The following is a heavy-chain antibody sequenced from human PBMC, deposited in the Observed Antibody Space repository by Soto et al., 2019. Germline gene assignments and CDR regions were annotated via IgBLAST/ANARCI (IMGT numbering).Heavy chain of an antibody. CDR1: GFTXSTYW. V-gene: IGHV3-74*01. J-gene: IGHJ6*02. Sequence: GGSLRLSCAASGFTXSTYWMHWVRQAPGTGLEWVSRIKGDGSSTSYADSVKGRFTISRDNAKNTLYLQMNSLGAEDTAVYWCARGIRNYYGVDVWGQGTTVTVSS. CDR2: IKGDGSST. CDR3: ARGIRNYYGVDV.